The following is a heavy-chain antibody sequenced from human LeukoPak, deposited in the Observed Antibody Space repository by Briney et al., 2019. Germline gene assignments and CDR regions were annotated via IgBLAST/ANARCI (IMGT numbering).Heavy chain of an antibody. Sequence: PGGSLRLSCVASGFTFSSYWMTWVRQAPGKGLEWVANIKTDGSQIYYVDSVKGRFTISRDNAKNSLYLQMNSLRAEDTAVYYCARESQACGGDCYFDYWGQGTLVTVSS. D-gene: IGHD2-21*02. J-gene: IGHJ4*02. CDR3: ARESQACGGDCYFDY. CDR1: GFTFSSYW. V-gene: IGHV3-7*03. CDR2: IKTDGSQI.